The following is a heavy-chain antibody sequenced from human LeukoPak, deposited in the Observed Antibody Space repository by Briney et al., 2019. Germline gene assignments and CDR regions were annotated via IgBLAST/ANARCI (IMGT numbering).Heavy chain of an antibody. CDR3: AKDTISVGGRKPHALDI. D-gene: IGHD2-15*01. V-gene: IGHV3-23*01. Sequence: GGSLRLSCAASGFIFSSYAMSWVRQAPGKGLEWVSAISGSGGSTYYADSVKGRFTISRDNSKNTLYLQMNSLRAEDTAVYYCAKDTISVGGRKPHALDIWGQGTMVTVSS. CDR1: GFIFSSYA. J-gene: IGHJ3*02. CDR2: ISGSGGST.